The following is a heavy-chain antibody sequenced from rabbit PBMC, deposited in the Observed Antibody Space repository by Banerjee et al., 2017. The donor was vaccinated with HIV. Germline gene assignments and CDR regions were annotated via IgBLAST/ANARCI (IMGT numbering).Heavy chain of an antibody. CDR2: IYTGSSGST. CDR1: GFSFSSSYY. Sequence: QSLEESGGDLVKPGASLTLTCTASGFSFSSSYYMCWVRQAPGKGLEWIGCIYTGSSGSTYYASWAKGRFTISSHNAQNTLYLQLNSLTAADTATYFCVRELAASGDLWGQGTLVTVS. V-gene: IGHV1S40*01. D-gene: IGHD1-1*01. CDR3: VRELAASGDL. J-gene: IGHJ3*01.